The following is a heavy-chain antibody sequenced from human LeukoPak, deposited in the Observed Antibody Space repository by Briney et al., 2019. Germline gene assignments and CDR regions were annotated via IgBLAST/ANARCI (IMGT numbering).Heavy chain of an antibody. CDR1: GVSISSGGYY. J-gene: IGHJ4*02. Sequence: PSETLSLTCTVSGVSISSGGYYWSWIRQHPGKGLEWIGYIYYSGSTYYNPSLKSRVTISVDTSKNQFSLKLSSVTAADTAVYYCAQERYDSSGYAIGYWGQGTLVTVSS. CDR3: AQERYDSSGYAIGY. CDR2: IYYSGST. D-gene: IGHD3-22*01. V-gene: IGHV4-31*03.